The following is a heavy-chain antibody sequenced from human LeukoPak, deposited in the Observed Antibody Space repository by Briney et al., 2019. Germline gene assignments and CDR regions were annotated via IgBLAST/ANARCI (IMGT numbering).Heavy chain of an antibody. CDR3: ARVKVGTANDY. J-gene: IGHJ4*02. D-gene: IGHD2-21*02. CDR1: GFIFSSYA. Sequence: GRSLRLSCAASGFIFSSYAMHWVRQAPGKGLEWVAVISYDGSNKYYADSVKGRFTISRDNSKNTLYLQMNSLRAEDTAVYYCARVKVGTANDYWGQGTLVTVSS. V-gene: IGHV3-30-3*01. CDR2: ISYDGSNK.